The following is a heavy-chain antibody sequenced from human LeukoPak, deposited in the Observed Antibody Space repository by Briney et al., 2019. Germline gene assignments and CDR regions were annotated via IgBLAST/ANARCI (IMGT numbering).Heavy chain of an antibody. CDR1: GFTFSSYA. CDR2: ISYDGSNK. J-gene: IGHJ4*02. CDR3: AREGYSSGWSHNFDY. V-gene: IGHV3-30*04. Sequence: PGGSLRLSCAASGFTFSSYAMHWVRQAPGKGLEWVAVISYDGSNKYYADSVKGRFTISRDNSKNTLYLQMNSLRAEDTAVYYCAREGYSSGWSHNFDYWGQGTLVTVSS. D-gene: IGHD6-19*01.